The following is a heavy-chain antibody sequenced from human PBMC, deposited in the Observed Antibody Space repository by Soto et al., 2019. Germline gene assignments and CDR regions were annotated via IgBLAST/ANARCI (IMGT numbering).Heavy chain of an antibody. V-gene: IGHV3-30*18. CDR3: AKSKWEIRGGFDD. CDR1: GFTFSSYG. D-gene: IGHD1-26*01. J-gene: IGHJ4*02. CDR2: ISYDGNNK. Sequence: QVQLVESGGGVVQPGRSQRLSCAASGFTFSSYGMHWVRQAPGKGLEWVAVISYDGNNKFHADSVKGRFTISRDNSKNPLYLQMNSLGAEDTAVYYCAKSKWEIRGGFDDWGQGTLVTVSS.